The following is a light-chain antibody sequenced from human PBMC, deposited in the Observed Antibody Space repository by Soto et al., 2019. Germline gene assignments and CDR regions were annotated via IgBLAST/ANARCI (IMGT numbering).Light chain of an antibody. CDR1: SSDVGGYNY. Sequence: QSALTQPPSASGSPGPSVTISCTGTSSDVGGYNYVSWYQQHPGKAPKLMIYEVSKRPSGVPDRFSGSKSGNTASLTVSGLQAEDEADYYCSSYAGSNFYVFGTGTKLTVL. V-gene: IGLV2-8*01. J-gene: IGLJ1*01. CDR2: EVS. CDR3: SSYAGSNFYV.